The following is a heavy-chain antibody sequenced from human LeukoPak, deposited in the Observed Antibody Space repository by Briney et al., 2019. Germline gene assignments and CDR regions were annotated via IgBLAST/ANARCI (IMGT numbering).Heavy chain of an antibody. Sequence: GGSLRLSCAASGFTFSNYDMHWVRQAPGKGLEWVAVISYDGSNKYYADSVKGRFTISRDNSKNTVYLQMNSLRAEDTAMYYCARGLSDYDYPFDYWGQGTLVTVSS. V-gene: IGHV3-30*03. CDR2: ISYDGSNK. J-gene: IGHJ4*02. CDR1: GFTFSNYD. D-gene: IGHD5-12*01. CDR3: ARGLSDYDYPFDY.